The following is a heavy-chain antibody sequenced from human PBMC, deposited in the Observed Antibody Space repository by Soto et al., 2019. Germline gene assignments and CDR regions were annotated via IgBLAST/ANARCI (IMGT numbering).Heavy chain of an antibody. D-gene: IGHD6-13*01. J-gene: IGHJ4*02. CDR3: AKAPRGAAAAASFDY. CDR1: GFTFDDYA. CDR2: ISWNSGSI. V-gene: IGHV3-9*01. Sequence: EVQLVESGGGLVQPGRSLRLSCAASGFTFDDYAMHWVRQAPGKGLEWVSGISWNSGSIGYADSVKGRFTISRDNAKNSLYLQMNSLRAEDTALYYCAKAPRGAAAAASFDYWGQGTLVTVSS.